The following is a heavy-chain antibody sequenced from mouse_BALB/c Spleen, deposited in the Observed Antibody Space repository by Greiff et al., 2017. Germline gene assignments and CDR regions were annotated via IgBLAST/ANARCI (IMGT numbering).Heavy chain of an antibody. J-gene: IGHJ4*01. CDR1: GYTFTDYV. CDR3: ARYYYGSSYAYYAMDY. D-gene: IGHD1-1*01. V-gene: IGHV1-77*01. CDR2: IYPGSGST. Sequence: VQLQQSGPELVKPGASVKMSCKASGYTFTDYVISWVKQRTGQGLEWIGEIYPGSGSTYYNEKFKGKATLNADKSSNTAYMQLSSLTTEDSAVYFCARYYYGSSYAYYAMDYGGQGTSVTVSS.